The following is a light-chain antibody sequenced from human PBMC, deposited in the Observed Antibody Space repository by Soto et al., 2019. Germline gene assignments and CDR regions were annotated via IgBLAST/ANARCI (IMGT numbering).Light chain of an antibody. CDR3: QQSYSTPYT. Sequence: DIQMTQSPSSLSASVGDRVTITCRASQSISSYLNWYQQKPGKAPKLLIYAASSLQSGVPSRFSGSGSGTYFTLTISSLQPEDFATDYCQQSYSTPYTFGQGTKLEIK. J-gene: IGKJ2*01. V-gene: IGKV1-39*01. CDR2: AAS. CDR1: QSISSY.